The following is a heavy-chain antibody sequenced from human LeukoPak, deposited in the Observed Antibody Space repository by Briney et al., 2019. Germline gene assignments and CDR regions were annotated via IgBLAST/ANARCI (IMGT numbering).Heavy chain of an antibody. D-gene: IGHD1-26*01. V-gene: IGHV3-33*06. CDR1: GFTFSSYG. Sequence: GGSLRLSWAASGFTFSSYGMQWVRQAPVKGLGWVAVIWYDGSNKYYSDSVKGRFTISRDNSKNTLYLQMDNLRVEDTAIYYCAKDAGGGSYRGNDYWGQGTLVTVSS. CDR3: AKDAGGGSYRGNDY. J-gene: IGHJ4*02. CDR2: IWYDGSNK.